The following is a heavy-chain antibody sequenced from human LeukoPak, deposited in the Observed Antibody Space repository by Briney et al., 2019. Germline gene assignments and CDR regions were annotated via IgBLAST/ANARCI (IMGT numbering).Heavy chain of an antibody. D-gene: IGHD6-13*01. CDR1: GFNFSGSA. CDR3: TRHSSSWAIPFDP. CDR2: IRSKANSYAT. V-gene: IGHV3-73*01. Sequence: GGSLRLSCAASGFNFSGSAMHWVRQASGKGLEWVGRIRSKANSYATAYAASVKGRFTISRDDSKNTAYLQMNSLKTEDTAVYYCTRHSSSWAIPFDPWGQGTLVTVSS. J-gene: IGHJ5*02.